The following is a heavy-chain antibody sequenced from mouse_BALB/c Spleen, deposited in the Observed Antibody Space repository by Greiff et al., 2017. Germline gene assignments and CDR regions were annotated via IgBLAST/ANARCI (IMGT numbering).Heavy chain of an antibody. CDR3: ARTSLTTATGGYFDY. D-gene: IGHD1-2*01. J-gene: IGHJ2*01. Sequence: LVESGAELVKPGASVKLSCKTSGYTFTSYWIQWVKQRPGQGLGWIGEIFPGTGTTYYNEKFKGKATLTIDTSSSTAYMQLSSLTSEDSAVYFCARTSLTTATGGYFDYWGQGTTLTVSS. V-gene: IGHV1S132*01. CDR1: GYTFTSYW. CDR2: IFPGTGTT.